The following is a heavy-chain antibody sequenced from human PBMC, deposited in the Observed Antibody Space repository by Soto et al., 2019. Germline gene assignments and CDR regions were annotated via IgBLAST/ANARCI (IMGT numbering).Heavy chain of an antibody. CDR2: IDPSDSYT. V-gene: IGHV5-10-1*01. D-gene: IGHD1-26*01. Sequence: HGESLKISCKGAGYSFTSYGISWVRQMPGKGLEWMGRIDPSDSYTNYSPSFQGHVTISADKSISTAYLQWSSLKASDTAMYYCAALPSGSYSLTWFDPWGQGTLVTVSS. CDR1: GYSFTSYG. J-gene: IGHJ5*02. CDR3: AALPSGSYSLTWFDP.